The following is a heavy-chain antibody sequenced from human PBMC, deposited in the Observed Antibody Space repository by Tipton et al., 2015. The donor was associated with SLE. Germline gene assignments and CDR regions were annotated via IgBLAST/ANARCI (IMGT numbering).Heavy chain of an antibody. D-gene: IGHD3-22*01. CDR3: ARDQGDDSTGYMGMDV. CDR1: GITFSSYA. J-gene: IGHJ6*02. V-gene: IGHV3-30*14. Sequence: SLRLSCAASGITFSSYAMHWVRQAPGKGLEWVAVISYDGSNKYYADSVRGRFTISRDNSKNTLYLQMNSLTAEDTAVYYCARDQGDDSTGYMGMDVWGQGTTVTVS. CDR2: ISYDGSNK.